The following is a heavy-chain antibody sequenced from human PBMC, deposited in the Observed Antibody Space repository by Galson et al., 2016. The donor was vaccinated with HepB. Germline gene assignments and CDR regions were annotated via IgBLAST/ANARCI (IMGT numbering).Heavy chain of an antibody. J-gene: IGHJ5*02. V-gene: IGHV3-23*01. D-gene: IGHD5-12*01. Sequence: SLRLSCAASGFVFSAYAMTWVRQAPGKGLEWLAHISNSGDRTYYADSVKGRFTTSRDNSQNTVFLQMNGLRAEDTATYYCVRDAPYGYRFTYLDPWGQGTPVTVSS. CDR3: VRDAPYGYRFTYLDP. CDR1: GFVFSAYA. CDR2: ISNSGDRT.